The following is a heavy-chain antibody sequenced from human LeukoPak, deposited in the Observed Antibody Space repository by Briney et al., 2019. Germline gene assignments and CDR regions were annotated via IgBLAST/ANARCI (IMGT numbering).Heavy chain of an antibody. CDR1: GFTFSSYA. V-gene: IGHV3-30-3*01. D-gene: IGHD3-16*01. J-gene: IGHJ4*02. CDR3: ARVFPNLAGEYYFDY. Sequence: PGGSLRLSCAASGFTFSSYAMHWVRQAPGKGLEWVAVISYDGSNKYYADSVKGRFTISRDNSKNTLYLQMNGLRAEDTAVYYCARVFPNLAGEYYFDYWGQGTLVTVSS. CDR2: ISYDGSNK.